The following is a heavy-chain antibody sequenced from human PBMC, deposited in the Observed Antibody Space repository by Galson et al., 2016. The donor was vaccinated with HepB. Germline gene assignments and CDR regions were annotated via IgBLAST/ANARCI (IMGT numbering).Heavy chain of an antibody. CDR1: GGSIINYY. CDR3: SRAMGQWRGFDP. V-gene: IGHV4-59*08. J-gene: IGHJ5*02. Sequence: LSLTCSVSGGSIINYYWSWVQQPPGKGLEWIGYAFHSGSTNYNPSLKSRVAISMDTSKNQFSLQLTSVTAADTAVYYCSRAMGQWRGFDPWGQGTLVTASS. D-gene: IGHD1-26*01. CDR2: AFHSGST.